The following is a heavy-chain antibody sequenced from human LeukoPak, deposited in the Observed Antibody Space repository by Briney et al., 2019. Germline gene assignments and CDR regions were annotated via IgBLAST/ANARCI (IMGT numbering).Heavy chain of an antibody. V-gene: IGHV3-23*01. CDR2: ISGSGGST. CDR3: AKRVPYDSSGSNDY. Sequence: GGSLRLSCAASGFTFSSYAMSWVRQAPGKGLEWASAISGSGGSTYYADSVKGRFTISRDNSKNTLYLQMNSLRAEDTAVYYCAKRVPYDSSGSNDYWGQGTLVTVPS. J-gene: IGHJ4*02. CDR1: GFTFSSYA. D-gene: IGHD3-22*01.